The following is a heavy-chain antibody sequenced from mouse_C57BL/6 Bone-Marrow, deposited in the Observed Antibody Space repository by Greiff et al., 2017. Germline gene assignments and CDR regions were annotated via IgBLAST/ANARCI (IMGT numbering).Heavy chain of an antibody. V-gene: IGHV10-1*02. CDR3: VRHDYYGSSYFDY. D-gene: IGHD1-1*01. Sequence: EVKLQESGGGLVQPKGSLKLSCAASGFTFNTYAMNWVRQAPGKGLEWVARIRSKSNNYATYYADSVKDRFTISRDDSQSMLYLQMNNLKTEDTAMYYCVRHDYYGSSYFDYWGQGTTLTVSS. J-gene: IGHJ2*01. CDR1: GFTFNTYA. CDR2: IRSKSNNYAT.